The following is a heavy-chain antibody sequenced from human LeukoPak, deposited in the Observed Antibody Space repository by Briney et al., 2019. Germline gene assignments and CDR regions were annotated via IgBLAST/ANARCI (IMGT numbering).Heavy chain of an antibody. V-gene: IGHV3-23*01. CDR3: ATGPATVIATNFDF. Sequence: PGGSLRLSCAASGFSFSSYAMSWVRQAPGKGLEWVSGFSGSGGDTYYADSMKGRFTISRDNSKNTLYLQMNSLRAEDTAVYYCATGPATVIATNFDFWGQGTLVTVSS. CDR2: FSGSGGDT. CDR1: GFSFSSYA. J-gene: IGHJ4*02. D-gene: IGHD4-17*01.